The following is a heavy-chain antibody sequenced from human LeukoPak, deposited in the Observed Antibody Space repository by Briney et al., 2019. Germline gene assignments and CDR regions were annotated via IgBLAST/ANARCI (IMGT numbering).Heavy chain of an antibody. V-gene: IGHV3-30*02. CDR3: AKLDTVMVNHDAFDI. D-gene: IGHD5-18*01. Sequence: GGSLRLSCTASGFMFSSYGMHWVRQAPGKGLDWMAYIQHDGSGQFYADSVKGRFTISRDNSKNTVYLQMSSLRVEDTALYYCAKLDTVMVNHDAFDIWGLGTMVTVSS. CDR2: IQHDGSGQ. J-gene: IGHJ3*02. CDR1: GFMFSSYG.